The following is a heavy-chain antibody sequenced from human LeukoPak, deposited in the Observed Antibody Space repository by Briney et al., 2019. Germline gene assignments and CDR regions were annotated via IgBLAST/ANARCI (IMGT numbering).Heavy chain of an antibody. CDR1: GFTFSTYG. V-gene: IGHV3-20*04. J-gene: IGHJ4*02. CDR3: ARGGRYYDSSGYYVMFY. Sequence: GGSLRLSCAASGFTFSTYGMSWVRQAPGKGLEWVSGINWSGGSTGYADSVKGRFTISRDNAKNSLYLQMNSLRAEDTALYYCARGGRYYDSSGYYVMFYWGQGTLVTVSS. D-gene: IGHD3-22*01. CDR2: INWSGGST.